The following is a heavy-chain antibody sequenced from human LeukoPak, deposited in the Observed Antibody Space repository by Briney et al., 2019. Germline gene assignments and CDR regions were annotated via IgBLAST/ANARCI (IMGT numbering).Heavy chain of an antibody. D-gene: IGHD2-15*01. CDR1: GYTFTGYY. J-gene: IGHJ3*02. Sequence: ASVKVSCKASGYTFTGYYMHWVRQAPGQGLEWMGWINTNSGGTNYAQKFQGRVTMTRDTSISTAYMELSRLRSDDAAVYYCARTRGDIVVGDAFDIWGQGTMVTVSS. CDR2: INTNSGGT. V-gene: IGHV1-2*02. CDR3: ARTRGDIVVGDAFDI.